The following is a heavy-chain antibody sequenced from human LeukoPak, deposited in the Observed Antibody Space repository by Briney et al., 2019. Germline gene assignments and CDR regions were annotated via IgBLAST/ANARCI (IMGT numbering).Heavy chain of an antibody. V-gene: IGHV4-4*07. D-gene: IGHD3-10*01. J-gene: IGHJ6*03. CDR2: ISGSGVI. CDR1: GGPITTYY. Sequence: SETLSLTCTVSGGPITTYYLSWIRQSAGMGLEWIGRISGSGVITYNPSLKSRVFLSLDTSNNHFSLKLISVTAADTAVYYCARVEEGYGSGRRENYYYYMDVWGKGTTVTISS. CDR3: ARVEEGYGSGRRENYYYYMDV.